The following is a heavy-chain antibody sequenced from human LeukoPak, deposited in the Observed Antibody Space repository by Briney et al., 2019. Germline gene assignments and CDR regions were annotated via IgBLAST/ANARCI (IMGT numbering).Heavy chain of an antibody. D-gene: IGHD6-13*01. J-gene: IGHJ3*02. CDR2: IWYDGSNK. V-gene: IGHV3-33*06. CDR1: GFTFSIYG. Sequence: GRSLTLSRAASGFTFSIYGMHWVRQAPGKGREWVAYIWYDGSNKYYAHSVKGRLTISRDNSKNTLYLQMNSLRAEDTAVYYCAKAVAAAGTDAFDIWGQGTMVTVSS. CDR3: AKAVAAAGTDAFDI.